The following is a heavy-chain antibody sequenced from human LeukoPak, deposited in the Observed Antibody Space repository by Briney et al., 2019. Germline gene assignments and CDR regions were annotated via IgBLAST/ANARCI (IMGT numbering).Heavy chain of an antibody. Sequence: SETLSLTCTVSGGSISSYYWSWIRQPAGKGLEWIGRIYTSGSTNYNPSLKSRVTMSVDTSKNQFSLKLSSVTAADTAVYYCARRYYDASGFTFDYWGLGTLVTVSS. D-gene: IGHD3-22*01. CDR1: GGSISSYY. V-gene: IGHV4-4*07. J-gene: IGHJ4*02. CDR2: IYTSGST. CDR3: ARRYYDASGFTFDY.